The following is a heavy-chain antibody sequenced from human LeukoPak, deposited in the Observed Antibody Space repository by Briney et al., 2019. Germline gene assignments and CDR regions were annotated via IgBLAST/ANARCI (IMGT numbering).Heavy chain of an antibody. CDR2: INPNSGGT. J-gene: IGHJ5*02. CDR1: GYSFTDYY. V-gene: IGHV1-2*02. Sequence: ASVKVSRKTSGYSFTDYYMLWVRQAPGQGLEWMGWINPNSGGTSSAQKFQGRVSMTRDTSITTVYMEVSWLTSDDTAIYYCARADRLDGGPYLIGPWGQGTLVTVSS. D-gene: IGHD2-21*01. CDR3: ARADRLDGGPYLIGP.